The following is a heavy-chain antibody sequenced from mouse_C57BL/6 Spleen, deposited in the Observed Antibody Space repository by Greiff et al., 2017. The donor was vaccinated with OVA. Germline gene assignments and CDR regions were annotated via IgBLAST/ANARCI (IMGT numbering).Heavy chain of an antibody. J-gene: IGHJ4*01. Sequence: VQLQQSGPVLVKPGASVKMSCKASGYTFTDYYMNWVKQSHGKSLEWIGVINPYNGGTSYNQKFKGKATLTVDTSSSTAYMQLSSLTSEDSAVYYCARSRDAMDYWGQGTSVTVSS. CDR2: INPYNGGT. CDR1: GYTFTDYY. CDR3: ARSRDAMDY. V-gene: IGHV1-19*01.